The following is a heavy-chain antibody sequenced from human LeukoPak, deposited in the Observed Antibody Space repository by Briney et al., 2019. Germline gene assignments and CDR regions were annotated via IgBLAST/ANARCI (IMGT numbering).Heavy chain of an antibody. J-gene: IGHJ4*02. Sequence: GGSLRLSCAASGFTFSSYAMSWVRQAPGKGLEWVSVIGTIPGITYYTESVKGRFTISRDNSKNTVHLQMNNLRADDTALYYCAKAADTNYFRYGDYWGQGTLVTVSS. CDR1: GFTFSSYA. CDR3: AKAADTNYFRYGDY. D-gene: IGHD1-7*01. V-gene: IGHV3-23*01. CDR2: IGTIPGIT.